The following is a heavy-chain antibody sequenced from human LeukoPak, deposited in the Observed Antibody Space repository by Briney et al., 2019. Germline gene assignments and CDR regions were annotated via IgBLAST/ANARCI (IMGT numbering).Heavy chain of an antibody. CDR2: IYYSGST. D-gene: IGHD2-15*01. J-gene: IGHJ4*02. V-gene: IGHV4-59*08. Sequence: SETLSLTCTVSGGSISSYYWSWIRQPPGKGLEWIGYIYYSGSTNYNRSLKSRVTISVDTSKNQFSLKLSSVTAAGTAVYYCASSFIFHNLGYCSGGSCYSGRPGNYYFDYWGQGTLSPSPQ. CDR3: ASSFIFHNLGYCSGGSCYSGRPGNYYFDY. CDR1: GGSISSYY.